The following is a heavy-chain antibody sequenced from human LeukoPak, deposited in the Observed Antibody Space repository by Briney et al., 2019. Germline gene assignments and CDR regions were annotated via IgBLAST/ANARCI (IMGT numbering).Heavy chain of an antibody. V-gene: IGHV4-59*12. CDR3: ARDHASPGSVDFWSGYYGDYFDY. J-gene: IGHJ4*02. Sequence: SETLSLTCTVSGGSISSYYWSWIRQPPGKGLEWIGYIYYSGSTNYNPSLKSRVTISVDTSKNQFSLKLSSATAAETAVYYCARDHASPGSVDFWSGYYGDYFDYWGQGTLVTVSS. CDR1: GGSISSYY. D-gene: IGHD3-3*01. CDR2: IYYSGST.